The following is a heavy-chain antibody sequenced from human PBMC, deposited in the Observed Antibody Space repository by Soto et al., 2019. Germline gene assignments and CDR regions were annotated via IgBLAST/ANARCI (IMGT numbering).Heavy chain of an antibody. Sequence: QVQLVESGGGVVQPGTSLRLSCAASGFTISTYGMHWVRQAPGKGLEWVAVIWFDGRNKYYADSVKGRFTISRDTSKNTLYLQMNRLRVEDTAVYYGAGAAAEGWFDPWGQGTLVTVSS. J-gene: IGHJ5*02. D-gene: IGHD6-13*01. CDR1: GFTISTYG. CDR3: AGAAAEGWFDP. V-gene: IGHV3-33*01. CDR2: IWFDGRNK.